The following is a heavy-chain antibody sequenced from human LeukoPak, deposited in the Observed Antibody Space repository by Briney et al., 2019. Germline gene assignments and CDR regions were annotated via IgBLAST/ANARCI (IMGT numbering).Heavy chain of an antibody. J-gene: IGHJ4*02. D-gene: IGHD3-22*01. CDR3: ARVTYYYDSSGYQDY. Sequence: SVKVSCKASGGTFSSYAISWVRQAPGQGLEWMGRIIPIFGTASYAQKFQGRVTITTDESTSTAYMELSSLRSEDTAVYYCARVTYYYDSSGYQDYWGQGTLVTVSS. CDR2: IIPIFGTA. CDR1: GGTFSSYA. V-gene: IGHV1-69*05.